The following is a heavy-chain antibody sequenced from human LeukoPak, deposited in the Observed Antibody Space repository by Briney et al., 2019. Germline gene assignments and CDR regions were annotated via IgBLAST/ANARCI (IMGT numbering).Heavy chain of an antibody. Sequence: SETLSLTCTVSGGSISSGSYYWSWIRQPAGKGLEWIGRIYTSGSTNYNPSLKSRVTISVDTSKNQFSPKLSSVTAADTAVYYCASGLQAFDYWGQGTLVTVSS. V-gene: IGHV4-61*02. CDR3: ASGLQAFDY. CDR2: IYTSGST. J-gene: IGHJ4*02. CDR1: GGSISSGSYY.